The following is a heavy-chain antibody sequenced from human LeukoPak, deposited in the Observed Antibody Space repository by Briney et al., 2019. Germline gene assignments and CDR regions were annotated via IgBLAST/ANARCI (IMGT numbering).Heavy chain of an antibody. CDR2: INTDGRIT. D-gene: IGHD1-26*01. J-gene: IGHJ4*02. CDR1: GFSFRNYA. CDR3: TRDGGSFCDFDY. Sequence: PGGSLGLSCVASGFSFRNYAIHWVRQAPGKGLEYVSVINTDGRITYYADSVKGRFTISRDNSKNTVYLQMSSLRGEDMAVYYCTRDGGSFCDFDYWGRGALVTVSS. V-gene: IGHV3-64*02.